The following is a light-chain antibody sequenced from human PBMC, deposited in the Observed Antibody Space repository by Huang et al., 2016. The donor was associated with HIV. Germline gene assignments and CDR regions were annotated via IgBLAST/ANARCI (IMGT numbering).Light chain of an antibody. CDR2: GAS. J-gene: IGKJ1*01. V-gene: IGKV3-20*01. CDR3: QQYGSSSWT. Sequence: IVLTQSPGTLSLSPGERATLSCRASQSVSSSYLAWYPHKPGQAPRLLIYGASSRATGIPDRFSGSGSGTDFTLTISRLEPEDFAVYYCQQYGSSSWTFGQGTKVEIK. CDR1: QSVSSSY.